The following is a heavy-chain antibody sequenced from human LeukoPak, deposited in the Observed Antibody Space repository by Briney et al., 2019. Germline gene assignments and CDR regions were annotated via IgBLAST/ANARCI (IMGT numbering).Heavy chain of an antibody. CDR1: GYTFTSYD. J-gene: IGHJ4*02. D-gene: IGHD3-22*01. Sequence: GASVKVSCKASGYTFTSYDINWVRQATGQGLEWMGWMDPNSGNTGYAQKFQGRVTMTRNTSISTVYMELSSLRSEDTAVYYCARDQAGYYDSSGYDYWGQGTLVTVSS. V-gene: IGHV1-8*01. CDR2: MDPNSGNT. CDR3: ARDQAGYYDSSGYDY.